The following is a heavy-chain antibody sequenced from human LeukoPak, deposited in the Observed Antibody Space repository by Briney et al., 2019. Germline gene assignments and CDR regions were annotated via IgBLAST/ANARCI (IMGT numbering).Heavy chain of an antibody. J-gene: IGHJ5*02. V-gene: IGHV4-34*01. CDR2: INHSGST. CDR1: GGSFSGYY. D-gene: IGHD2-2*01. CDR3: ARRAGLVPASP. Sequence: SETLSLTCAVYGGSFSGYYWSWIRQPPGKGLEWIGEINHSGSTNYNPSLKSRVTISVDTSKNQFSLKLSSVTAADTAVYYCARRAGLVPASPWGQGTLVTVSS.